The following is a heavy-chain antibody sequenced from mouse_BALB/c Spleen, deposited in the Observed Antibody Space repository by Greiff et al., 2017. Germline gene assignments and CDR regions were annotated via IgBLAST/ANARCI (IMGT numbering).Heavy chain of an antibody. J-gene: IGHJ4*01. CDR3: ARRGLGLYYAMDY. D-gene: IGHD4-1*01. V-gene: IGHV3-8*02. Sequence: EVQLVESGPSLVKPSQTLSLTCSVTGDSITSGYWNWIRKFPGNKLEYMGYISYSGSTYYNPSLKSRISITRDTSKNQYYLQLNSVTTEDTATYYCARRGLGLYYAMDYWGQGTSVTVSS. CDR2: ISYSGST. CDR1: GDSITSGY.